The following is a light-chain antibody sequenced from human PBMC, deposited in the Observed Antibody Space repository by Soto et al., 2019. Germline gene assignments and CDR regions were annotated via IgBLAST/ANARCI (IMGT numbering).Light chain of an antibody. CDR3: LQDYTYPRT. CDR2: AAS. CDR1: QDIRSD. V-gene: IGKV1-6*01. J-gene: IGKJ1*01. Sequence: AIQMTQSPSSLSASVGDRVTITCRASQDIRSDLAWYQKKSGKAPKLLIYAASTLQSGVPSRFSGSGSGSDFALPLSSLQPEDFATYYCLQDYTYPRTFGQGTSVDI.